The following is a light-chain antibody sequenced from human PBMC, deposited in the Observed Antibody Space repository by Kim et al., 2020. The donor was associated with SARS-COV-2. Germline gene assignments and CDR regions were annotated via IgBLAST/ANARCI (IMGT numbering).Light chain of an antibody. V-gene: IGKV3-11*01. Sequence: EIVLTQSPATLSLSPGERATLSCRASQSVSSYLAWYQQKPGQAPRLLIYYASNRATGIPARFSGSGSGTDLTLTISSLEPEDFAVYYCQQRSNWPITFGQGTRLEIK. J-gene: IGKJ5*01. CDR1: QSVSSY. CDR3: QQRSNWPIT. CDR2: YAS.